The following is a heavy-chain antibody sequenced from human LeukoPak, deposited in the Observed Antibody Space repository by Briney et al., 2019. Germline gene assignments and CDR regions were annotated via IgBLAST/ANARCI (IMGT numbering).Heavy chain of an antibody. CDR2: ISWNSGSI. CDR1: GFTFDNYA. CDR3: AREADGDYLPDYFDY. D-gene: IGHD4-17*01. J-gene: IGHJ4*02. Sequence: PGGSLRLSCAASGFTFDNYAMHWVRQAPGKGLEWVSGISWNSGSIGYADSVKGRFTISRDNAKNSLYLQMNSLRAEDTAIYYCAREADGDYLPDYFDYWGQGTLVTVSS. V-gene: IGHV3-9*01.